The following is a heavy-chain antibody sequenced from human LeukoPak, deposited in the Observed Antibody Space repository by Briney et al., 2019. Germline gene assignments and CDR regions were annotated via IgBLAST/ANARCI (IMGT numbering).Heavy chain of an antibody. V-gene: IGHV1-2*02. J-gene: IGHJ5*02. CDR3: ARGITGTTEDWFDP. CDR1: GYTFTGYY. Sequence: VSVKVSCKASGYTFTGYYMHWVRQAPGQGLEWMGWINPNSGGTNYAQKFQGRVTMTRDTSISTAYMELSRLRSDDTAVYYCARGITGTTEDWFDPWGQGTLVTVSS. CDR2: INPNSGGT. D-gene: IGHD1-7*01.